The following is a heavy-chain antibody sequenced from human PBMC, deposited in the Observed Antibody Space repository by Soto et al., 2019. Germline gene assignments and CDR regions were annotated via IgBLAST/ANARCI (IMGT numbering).Heavy chain of an antibody. J-gene: IGHJ4*02. D-gene: IGHD1-26*01. CDR3: AKWPPSPKMGVTSH. V-gene: IGHV3-23*01. Sequence: EVLLLESGGGLVQPGGSLRLSCAASGFAFSSSAMAWVCQAPGKGLQWVSAITVAGGGTYYADSVKGRFTISRDNSKNTLSLLMNSLSAEDTALYFCAKWPPSPKMGVTSHWGQGTLVSVSS. CDR1: GFAFSSSA. CDR2: ITVAGGGT.